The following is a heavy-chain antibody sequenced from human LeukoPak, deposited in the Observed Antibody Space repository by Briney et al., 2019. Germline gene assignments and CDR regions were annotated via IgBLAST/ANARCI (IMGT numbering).Heavy chain of an antibody. D-gene: IGHD2-2*01. CDR2: FDPEDGET. J-gene: IGHJ4*02. V-gene: IGHV1-24*01. CDR1: GYTLTELS. Sequence: ASVSVSFKVSGYTLTELSMHWVRQARGKGREGVGGFDPEDGETIYAQKFQGRVTMTEDTSTDTAYMELSSLRSEDTAVYYCATGCSSTSCYGDWGYWGQGTLVTVSS. CDR3: ATGCSSTSCYGDWGY.